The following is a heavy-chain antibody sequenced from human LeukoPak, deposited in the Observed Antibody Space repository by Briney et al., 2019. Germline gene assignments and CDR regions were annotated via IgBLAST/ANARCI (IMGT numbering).Heavy chain of an antibody. CDR1: GDSVSSNSAA. J-gene: IGHJ6*03. D-gene: IGHD3-22*01. V-gene: IGHV6-1*01. CDR3: ARARLYYYDSSGYYDRFSYYYCMDV. Sequence: SQTLSLTCAISGDSVSSNSAAWNWIRQSPSRGLEWLGRTYYRSKWYNDYAVSVKSRITINPDTSKNQFSLQLNSVTPEDTAVYYCARARLYYYDSSGYYDRFSYYYCMDVWGKGTTVTVSS. CDR2: TYYRSKWYN.